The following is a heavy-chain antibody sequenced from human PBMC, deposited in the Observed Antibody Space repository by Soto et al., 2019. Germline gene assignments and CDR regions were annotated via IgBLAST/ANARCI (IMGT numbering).Heavy chain of an antibody. D-gene: IGHD2-2*01. J-gene: IGHJ4*02. CDR3: ARAVLPATAPFDY. V-gene: IGHV4-59*01. CDR2: IYYSGST. CDR1: GGSISSYY. Sequence: QVQLQESGPRLVKPSETLSLTCIVSGGSISSYYWSWIRQPPGKGLDWIWYIYYSGSTSYNPSLKSRVTISVDPSKNQFSLKLSSVTAADTAVYYCARAVLPATAPFDYWGQGPLVTVSS.